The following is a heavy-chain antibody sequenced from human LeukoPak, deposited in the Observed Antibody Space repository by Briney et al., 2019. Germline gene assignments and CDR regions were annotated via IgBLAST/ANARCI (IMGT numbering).Heavy chain of an antibody. Sequence: PGGSLRLSCAASGFTFSSYVMSWVRQAPGKGLEWVARLVYDARSDYANSVKGRFSISRDDSKNTLFLDMSNLRVEDTALYYCARDLSAAFDFWGQGVLVTVSS. J-gene: IGHJ4*02. V-gene: IGHV3-33*08. CDR3: ARDLSAAFDF. CDR1: GFTFSSYV. CDR2: LVYDARS. D-gene: IGHD6-19*01.